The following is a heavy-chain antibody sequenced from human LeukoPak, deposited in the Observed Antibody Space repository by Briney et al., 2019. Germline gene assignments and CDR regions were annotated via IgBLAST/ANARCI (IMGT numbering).Heavy chain of an antibody. D-gene: IGHD3-10*01. CDR1: GGSISSGGYY. CDR3: ARSSLLWFGDNNWFDP. J-gene: IGHJ5*02. Sequence: SETLSLTCTVSGGSISSGGYYWSWIRQHPGKGPEWIGYIYYSGSTYYNPSLKSRVTISVDTSKNQFSLKLSSVTAADTAVYYCARSSLLWFGDNNWFDPWGQGTLVTVSS. CDR2: IYYSGST. V-gene: IGHV4-31*03.